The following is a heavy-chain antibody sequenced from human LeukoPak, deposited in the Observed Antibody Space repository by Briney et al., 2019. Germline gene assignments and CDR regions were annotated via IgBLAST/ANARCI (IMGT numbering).Heavy chain of an antibody. CDR2: INPNSGGT. Sequence: ASVKVSCKASGYTFTGYYMHWVRQAPRQGLEWMGWINPNSGGTNYAQKFQGRVTMTRDTSISTAYMELSRLRSDDTAVYYCARLHYYDSSGYYYPADYWGQGTLVTVSS. CDR3: ARLHYYDSSGYYYPADY. D-gene: IGHD3-22*01. V-gene: IGHV1-2*02. J-gene: IGHJ4*02. CDR1: GYTFTGYY.